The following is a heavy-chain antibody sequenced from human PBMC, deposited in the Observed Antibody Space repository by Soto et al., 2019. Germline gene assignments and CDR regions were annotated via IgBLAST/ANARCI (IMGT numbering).Heavy chain of an antibody. CDR1: VGTFNTLS. Sequence: QVLLVQSGAEGKRPGSSAKVSCKPSVGTFNTLSINWVRQAPGQGLEWVGAIIPLFDSTNYAQKFQDRVTITADKSMDTAYLELNNLRSDDTAVYYCTTRDQGRFDHWGQGTPLTVSS. J-gene: IGHJ4*02. V-gene: IGHV1-69*06. CDR2: IIPLFDST. CDR3: TTRDQGRFDH.